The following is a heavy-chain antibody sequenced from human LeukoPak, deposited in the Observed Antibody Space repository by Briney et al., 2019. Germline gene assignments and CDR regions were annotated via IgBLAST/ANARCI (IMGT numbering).Heavy chain of an antibody. CDR3: ARGGYSYGIDYYYYGMDV. V-gene: IGHV3-9*01. Sequence: GRSLRLSCAASGFTFDDYAMHWVRQAPGKGLEWVSGISWNSGSIGYADSVKGRFIISRDNAKNSLYLQMNSLRAEDTAVYYCARGGYSYGIDYYYYGMDVWGQGTTVTVSS. CDR1: GFTFDDYA. J-gene: IGHJ6*02. D-gene: IGHD5-18*01. CDR2: ISWNSGSI.